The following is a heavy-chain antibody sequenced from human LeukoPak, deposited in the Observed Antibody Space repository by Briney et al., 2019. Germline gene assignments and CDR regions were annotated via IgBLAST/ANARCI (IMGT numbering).Heavy chain of an antibody. D-gene: IGHD6-19*01. V-gene: IGHV4-39*01. Sequence: PSETLSLTCTVSGGSISSSDYYWAWIRQPPGRGLEWIGSIYYSGSTYYNPSLKSRVTISVDTSKNQFSLKLSSVTAADTAVYYCARSSIAVAGPYYFDYWGQGTLVTVSS. CDR3: ARSSIAVAGPYYFDY. CDR2: IYYSGST. CDR1: GGSISSSDYY. J-gene: IGHJ4*02.